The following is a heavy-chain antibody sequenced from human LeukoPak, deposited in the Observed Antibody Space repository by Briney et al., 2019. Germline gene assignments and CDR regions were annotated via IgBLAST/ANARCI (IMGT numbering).Heavy chain of an antibody. Sequence: SETLSLTCTVSGGSIRSYYWSCIRQPPGKGREGIGYIYYSWSTNYNPSLKGRVTISVDTSKNPFSLTLSSVTAADPAVYYCARVEGHSSGWYSGYYFDYWGQGTLVTVSS. CDR3: ARVEGHSSGWYSGYYFDY. D-gene: IGHD6-19*01. V-gene: IGHV4-59*01. J-gene: IGHJ4*02. CDR2: IYYSWST. CDR1: GGSIRSYY.